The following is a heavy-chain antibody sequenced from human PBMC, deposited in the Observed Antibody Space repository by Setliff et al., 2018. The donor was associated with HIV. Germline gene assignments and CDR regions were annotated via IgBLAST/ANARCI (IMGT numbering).Heavy chain of an antibody. CDR1: GGSISGHY. CDR3: ARRLFGAVAGTYGMDV. CDR2: IYTSGPT. D-gene: IGHD6-19*01. Sequence: SETLSLTCTVSGGSISGHYWSWIRQPPGRGLEWIGYIYTSGPTNYNPSLESRVTISVDTSKNQFSLKLSSVTAADTAVYYCARRLFGAVAGTYGMDVWGQGTTVTVSS. V-gene: IGHV4-4*09. J-gene: IGHJ6*02.